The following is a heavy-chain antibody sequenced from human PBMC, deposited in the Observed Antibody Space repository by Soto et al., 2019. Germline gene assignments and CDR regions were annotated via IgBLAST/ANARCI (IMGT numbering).Heavy chain of an antibody. J-gene: IGHJ4*02. CDR1: GFTFSSYS. V-gene: IGHV3-48*02. Sequence: PGGSLRLSCAASGFTFSSYSMNWVRQAPGKGLEWVSYISSSSSTIYYADSVKGRFTISRDNAKNSLYLQMNSLRDEDTAVYYCASALYSYGYSPTSKFDYWGQGTLVTVSS. CDR2: ISSSSSTI. CDR3: ASALYSYGYSPTSKFDY. D-gene: IGHD5-18*01.